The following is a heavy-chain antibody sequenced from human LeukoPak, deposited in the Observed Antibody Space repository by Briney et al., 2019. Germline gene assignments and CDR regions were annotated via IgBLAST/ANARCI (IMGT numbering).Heavy chain of an antibody. Sequence: ASVRVSFKASGYSFSNYGMSWVRQAPGQGLEWMGWISAKNGNADYAQKLQGRITMTADTSTSTAYMELRGLRSDDSAVYFCARRIVGGHLGDYWGQGTLVTVSS. CDR1: GYSFSNYG. J-gene: IGHJ4*02. V-gene: IGHV1-18*01. CDR2: ISAKNGNA. D-gene: IGHD1-26*01. CDR3: ARRIVGGHLGDY.